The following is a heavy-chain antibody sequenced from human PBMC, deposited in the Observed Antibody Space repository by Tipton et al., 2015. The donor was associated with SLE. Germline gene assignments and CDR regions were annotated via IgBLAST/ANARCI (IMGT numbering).Heavy chain of an antibody. Sequence: QLVQSGAEVKKPGASVKVSCKASGYTFTSYGISWVRQAPGQGLEWMGRIDPSDSYTNYSPSFQGHVTISADKSISTAYLQWSSLKASDTAMYYCARRPHYRDDYFDYWGQGTLVTVPS. CDR2: IDPSDSYT. V-gene: IGHV5-10-1*01. J-gene: IGHJ4*02. CDR3: ARRPHYRDDYFDY. CDR1: GYTFTSYG. D-gene: IGHD4-17*01.